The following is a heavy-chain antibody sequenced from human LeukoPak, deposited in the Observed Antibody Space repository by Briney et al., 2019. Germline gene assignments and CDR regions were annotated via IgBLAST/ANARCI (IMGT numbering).Heavy chain of an antibody. V-gene: IGHV3-48*01. CDR3: AKGHYDFSLYYHYYMDV. Sequence: PGGSLRLSCAASGFTFSSYSMNWVRQAPGKGLEWVSYISSSSSTIYYADSVRGRFTISRDNSKNTLFLQMNSLRAEDTAVYYCAKGHYDFSLYYHYYMDVWGKGTTVTVSS. D-gene: IGHD3-3*01. CDR1: GFTFSSYS. J-gene: IGHJ6*03. CDR2: ISSSSSTI.